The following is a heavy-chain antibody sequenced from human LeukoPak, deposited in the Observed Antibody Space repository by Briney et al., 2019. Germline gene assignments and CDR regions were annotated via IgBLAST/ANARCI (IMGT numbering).Heavy chain of an antibody. CDR1: GFSLSTSGVG. Sequence: SGPTLVKPTQTLTLTCTFSGFSLSTSGVGVGWIRQPPGKALEWLALIYWDDDKRYSPSLKSRLTITKDTSKNQVVLTMTNMDPVDTATYYCAHLQGRPLWFGVKAPQKGGAFDIWGQGTMVTVSS. CDR3: AHLQGRPLWFGVKAPQKGGAFDI. V-gene: IGHV2-5*02. J-gene: IGHJ3*02. D-gene: IGHD3-10*01. CDR2: IYWDDDK.